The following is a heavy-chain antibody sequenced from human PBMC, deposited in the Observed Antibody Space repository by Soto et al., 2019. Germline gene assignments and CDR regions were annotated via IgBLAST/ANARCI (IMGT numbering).Heavy chain of an antibody. CDR2: IWYDGSHK. D-gene: IGHD3-16*01. Sequence: QVQLVESGGGVVQPGRSLRLSCGASGFTFSSYGMHWVRQAPGKGLEWVALIWYDGSHKYYADSVKGRFTISRDTSKNTLYLQMNSLRAEDTAVYYCARGHGAYLDYWGQGTLVTVSS. CDR1: GFTFSSYG. CDR3: ARGHGAYLDY. V-gene: IGHV3-33*01. J-gene: IGHJ4*02.